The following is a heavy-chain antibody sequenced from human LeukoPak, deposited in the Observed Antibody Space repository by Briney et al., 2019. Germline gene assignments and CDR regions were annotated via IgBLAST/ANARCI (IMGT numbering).Heavy chain of an antibody. CDR2: IHHSGST. J-gene: IGHJ4*02. CDR3: ARSPATSWSNFDY. CDR1: VESFSDHY. Sequence: SETLSLTCAVYVESFSDHYWTWIRQPPGKGLEWIGEIHHSGSTSYRLSLKSRVTISVDRSKNQFSLKLTSVTAADTAVYYCARSPATSWSNFDYWGQGTLVTVSS. V-gene: IGHV4-34*01. D-gene: IGHD2-2*01.